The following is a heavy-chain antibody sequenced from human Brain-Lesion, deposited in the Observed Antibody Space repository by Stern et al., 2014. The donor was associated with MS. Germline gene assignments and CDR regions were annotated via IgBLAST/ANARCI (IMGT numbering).Heavy chain of an antibody. D-gene: IGHD4-17*01. CDR1: GFTFSYHA. CDR3: ARGGAVTTSDYYLDY. CDR2: ISYDGSDK. Sequence: VQLEESGGGVVQPGRSLRLSCAASGFTFSYHAMHWVRQATGKGLEWVALISYDGSDKNDADSVKGRFTISRDNSRNTLYLQMNSLRVDDTAVYYCARGGAVTTSDYYLDYWGQGSLVTVSS. V-gene: IGHV3-30*01. J-gene: IGHJ4*02.